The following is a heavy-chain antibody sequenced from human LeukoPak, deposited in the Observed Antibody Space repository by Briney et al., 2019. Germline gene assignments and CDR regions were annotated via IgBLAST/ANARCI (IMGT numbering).Heavy chain of an antibody. CDR1: GGSISSSSYY. CDR2: VYYSGDNSGDT. V-gene: IGHV4-39*01. D-gene: IGHD5-18*01. J-gene: IGHJ4*02. Sequence: PSGTLSLTCTVSGGSISSSSYYWGWIRQPPWKGLEWIGSVYYSGDNSGDTYSNPSLKSRVTISVDTSKNQFSLKLSSVTAADTAVYFCARLRGYTDGPPAYWGQGTLVTVS. CDR3: ARLRGYTDGPPAY.